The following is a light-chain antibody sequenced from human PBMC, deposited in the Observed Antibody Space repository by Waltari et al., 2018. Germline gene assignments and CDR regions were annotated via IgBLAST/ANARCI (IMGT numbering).Light chain of an antibody. CDR3: QSADTSETWL. CDR2: KDS. V-gene: IGLV3-25*03. J-gene: IGLJ3*02. Sequence: SSELTQPPSVSVSPGQTAKITCSGDALPRQYVYWYQQKPGQAPVLLIYKDSERPSGIPERFSGSSSGTIVTLTISGVQAEDEADYYCQSADTSETWLFGGGTKLTVL. CDR1: ALPRQY.